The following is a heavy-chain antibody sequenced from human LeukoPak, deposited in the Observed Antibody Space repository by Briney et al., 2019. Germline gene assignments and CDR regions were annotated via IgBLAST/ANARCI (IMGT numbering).Heavy chain of an antibody. CDR3: GRHFYGPPLDYYYYYMDV. Sequence: SETLSLTCIVSGDSISSRKYYWGWVRQPPGKALEWLGSVYYSGSTYHNPSLMRRVTVSVDTSKNEFYVKVRSVTAADTAVYYCGRHFYGPPLDYYYYYMDVRGKGTTVTVSS. J-gene: IGHJ6*03. D-gene: IGHD2/OR15-2a*01. CDR1: GDSISSRKYY. V-gene: IGHV4-39*01. CDR2: VYYSGST.